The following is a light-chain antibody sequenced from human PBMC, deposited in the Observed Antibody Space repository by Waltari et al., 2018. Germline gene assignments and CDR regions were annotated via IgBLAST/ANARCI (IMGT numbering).Light chain of an antibody. CDR3: QGWDSSSDHYV. J-gene: IGLJ1*01. Sequence: SYVLTQPPSVSVAPGQTARITCGGNNIGSKSVHWYQQKPGQAPVLGVYDDSDRPSGMPERFSGSNSGNTATLTISRVEAGDEADYYCQGWDSSSDHYVFGTGTKVTVL. CDR1: NIGSKS. CDR2: DDS. V-gene: IGLV3-21*02.